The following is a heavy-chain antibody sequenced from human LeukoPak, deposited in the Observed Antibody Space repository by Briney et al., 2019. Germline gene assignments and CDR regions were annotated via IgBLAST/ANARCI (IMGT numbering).Heavy chain of an antibody. CDR1: GGSISSSSYY. J-gene: IGHJ4*02. Sequence: SETLSLTCTVSGGSISSSSYYWGWIRQPPGKGLEWIGSIYYSGSTYYNPSLKSRVTISVDTSKNQFSLKLSSVTAADTAVYYCARHRRFLYYFDYWGQGTLVTVSS. D-gene: IGHD3-10*01. CDR3: ARHRRFLYYFDY. V-gene: IGHV4-39*01. CDR2: IYYSGST.